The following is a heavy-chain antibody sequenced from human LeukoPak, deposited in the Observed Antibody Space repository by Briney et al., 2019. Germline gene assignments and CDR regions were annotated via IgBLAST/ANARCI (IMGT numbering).Heavy chain of an antibody. CDR3: ARGYSYGSDYYYGMDV. V-gene: IGHV1-18*01. D-gene: IGHD5-18*01. CDR1: GYTFTSYA. J-gene: IGHJ6*02. CDR2: ISGYNGNT. Sequence: ASVKGSCKSSGYTFTSYAIIWVRQAPGQGLEWMGWISGYNGNTKYAQKVQGRVTMTTDTSTRTAYMELRSLRSDDTAVYYCARGYSYGSDYYYGMDVWGQGTTVTVSS.